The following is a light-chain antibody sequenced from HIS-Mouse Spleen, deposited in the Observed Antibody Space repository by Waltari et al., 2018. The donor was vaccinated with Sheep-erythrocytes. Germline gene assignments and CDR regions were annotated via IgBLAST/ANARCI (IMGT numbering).Light chain of an antibody. Sequence: QSALTQPRSVSGSPGQSVTISCTGTSSDVGGYNYVSWYQQYPGKAPKLMIYDVSKRPSGVPDRCSGSKSVNTASLTISGLQAEDEADYYCCSYAGSYNHVFATGTKVTVL. CDR3: CSYAGSYNHV. CDR1: SSDVGGYNY. J-gene: IGLJ1*01. V-gene: IGLV2-11*01. CDR2: DVS.